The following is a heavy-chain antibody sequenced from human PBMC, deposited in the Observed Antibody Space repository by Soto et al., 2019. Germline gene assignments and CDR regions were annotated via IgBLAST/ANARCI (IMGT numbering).Heavy chain of an antibody. D-gene: IGHD6-19*01. CDR2: IKQDGSEK. V-gene: IGHV3-7*05. J-gene: IGHJ4*02. Sequence: PGGSLRLSCAASGFTFSSYWMSWVRQAPGKGLEWVANIKQDGSEKYYVDSVKGRFTISRDNAKNSLYLQMNSLRVEDTAVYYCARDKGPQSLSSGWQFDYWGQGTLVTVSS. CDR3: ARDKGPQSLSSGWQFDY. CDR1: GFTFSSYW.